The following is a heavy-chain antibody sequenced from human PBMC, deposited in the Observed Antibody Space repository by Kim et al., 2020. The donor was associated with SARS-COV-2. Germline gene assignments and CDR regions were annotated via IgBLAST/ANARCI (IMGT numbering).Heavy chain of an antibody. V-gene: IGHV1-69*02. J-gene: IGHJ4*02. Sequence: MPILGIANYAQKFQGRVTITAYKSTSTAYMELSSLRSEDTAVYYCASLSRWGQGTLVTVSS. CDR2: MPILGIA. CDR3: ASLSR.